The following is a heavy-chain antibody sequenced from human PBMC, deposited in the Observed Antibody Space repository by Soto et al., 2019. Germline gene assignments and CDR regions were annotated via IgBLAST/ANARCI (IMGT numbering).Heavy chain of an antibody. CDR2: ISTGGEAM. J-gene: IGHJ4*02. CDR1: GFTFTRYT. V-gene: IGHV3-48*02. D-gene: IGHD4-17*01. Sequence: EVQLVESGGDLIQPGGSLRLSCAASGFTFTRYTMNWVRQAPGKGLEWVSYISTGGEAMQYADSVKGRFTISRDNAKNAVYLQMNSLRDEDTAGYYCVRDLHYGFDYWGQGTLVTVSS. CDR3: VRDLHYGFDY.